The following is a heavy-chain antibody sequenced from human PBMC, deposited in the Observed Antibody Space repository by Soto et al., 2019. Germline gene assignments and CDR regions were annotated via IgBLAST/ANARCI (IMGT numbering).Heavy chain of an antibody. CDR1: GFSLSNARMG. D-gene: IGHD1-20*01. V-gene: IGHV2-26*01. CDR2: IFSNDEK. CDR3: ARITLTGTKRGYWFDP. Sequence: SGPTLVNPTETLTLTCTVSGFSLSNARMGVSWIRQPPGKALEWLAHIFSNDEKSYSTSLKSRLTISKDTSKSQVVLTMTNMDPVGTATYYCARITLTGTKRGYWFDPWGQGTLVTVSS. J-gene: IGHJ5*02.